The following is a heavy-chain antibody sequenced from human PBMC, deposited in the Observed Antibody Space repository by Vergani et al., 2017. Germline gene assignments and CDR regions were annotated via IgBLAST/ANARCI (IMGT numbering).Heavy chain of an antibody. Sequence: QLHLVESGGGFVKPGGSLRLSCSASGFNISHYYMSWIRQAPGKGLEWVSYISSSDSTILHADSVKGRFTISRDSANQSLYLQMTSLKSEDTAMYYCTREVVVTATAGFRDAFDIWGQGTMVTVSS. CDR1: GFNISHYY. D-gene: IGHD2-21*02. CDR2: ISSSDSTI. CDR3: TREVVVTATAGFRDAFDI. V-gene: IGHV3-11*04. J-gene: IGHJ3*02.